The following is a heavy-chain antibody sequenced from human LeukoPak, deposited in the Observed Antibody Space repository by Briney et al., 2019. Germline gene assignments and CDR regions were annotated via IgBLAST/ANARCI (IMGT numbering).Heavy chain of an antibody. CDR3: TTEVIVVVTATDDY. Sequence: GGSLRLSCAASGFTFSSAWMSWVRQAPGKGLEWVGRIKSKTDGGTTDYAAPVKGRFTISRDDSKNTLYLQMNSLKTEDTAVYYCTTEVIVVVTATDDYWGQGTLVTVSP. J-gene: IGHJ4*02. CDR1: GFTFSSAW. D-gene: IGHD2-21*02. CDR2: IKSKTDGGTT. V-gene: IGHV3-15*01.